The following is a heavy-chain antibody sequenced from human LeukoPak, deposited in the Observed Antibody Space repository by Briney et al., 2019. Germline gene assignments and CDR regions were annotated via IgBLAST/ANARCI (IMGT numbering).Heavy chain of an antibody. Sequence: GGSLRLSCTASGFTFGDYAMSWVRQAPGKGLEWVSYISSSSSTIYYADSVKGRFTISRDNAKNSLYLQMNSLRDEDTAVYYCARDREYSYGYDYWGRGTLVTVSS. CDR2: ISSSSSTI. CDR1: GFTFGDYA. J-gene: IGHJ4*02. D-gene: IGHD5-18*01. V-gene: IGHV3-48*02. CDR3: ARDREYSYGYDY.